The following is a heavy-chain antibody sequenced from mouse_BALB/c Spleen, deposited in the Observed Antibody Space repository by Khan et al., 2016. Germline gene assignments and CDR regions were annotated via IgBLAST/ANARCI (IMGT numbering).Heavy chain of an antibody. Sequence: VQLQQSGAELVRSGASVKLSCTASGFNIKDYYMHWVMQRPEQGLEWIGWIDPENGDTEYAPKFQGKATMTADTSSNTVYLQLSSLTSTDTAFYYCNACDYNAMDLWGQGTSVTVSS. CDR3: NACDYNAMDL. J-gene: IGHJ4*01. V-gene: IGHV14-4*02. CDR1: GFNIKDYY. CDR2: IDPENGDT.